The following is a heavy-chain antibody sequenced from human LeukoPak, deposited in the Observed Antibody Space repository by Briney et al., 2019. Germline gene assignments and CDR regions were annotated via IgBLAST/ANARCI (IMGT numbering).Heavy chain of an antibody. V-gene: IGHV3-64*01. CDR1: GFIFTDYA. CDR3: ARDPGYDYVWGSYRYIGAYYFDY. CDR2: ISSNGGSI. Sequence: GGSLRLSCAASGFIFTDYAMHWVRQAPGKGLEYVSGISSNGGSIYYANSVKGRFTISRDYSKNTLYLQMGSLRAEDMAVYYCARDPGYDYVWGSYRYIGAYYFDYWGQGTLVTVSS. J-gene: IGHJ4*02. D-gene: IGHD3-16*02.